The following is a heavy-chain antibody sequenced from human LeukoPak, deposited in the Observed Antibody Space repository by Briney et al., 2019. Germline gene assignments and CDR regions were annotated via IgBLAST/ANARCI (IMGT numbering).Heavy chain of an antibody. V-gene: IGHV1-18*01. J-gene: IGHJ4*02. D-gene: IGHD1-26*01. CDR1: VYTFTSYS. CDR3: AREDFRGSYYDLDY. Sequence: ASVKVSPKPSVYTFTSYSIRWVRHTPRQGLGRMWCISAYNGNTNNAQKLQGRVTMTTDTTTSTAYMEMRSLRSDDRAVYYCAREDFRGSYYDLDYWGQGNLVTVSS. CDR2: ISAYNGNT.